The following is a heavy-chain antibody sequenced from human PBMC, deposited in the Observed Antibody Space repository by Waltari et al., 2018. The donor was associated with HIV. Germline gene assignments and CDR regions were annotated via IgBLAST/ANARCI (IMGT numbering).Heavy chain of an antibody. CDR3: VKEHQYSYTWYSYYGMDV. D-gene: IGHD6-13*01. J-gene: IGHJ6*02. V-gene: IGHV3-23*01. CDR2: ITSGSST. Sequence: VQLLESGGGLVKPGGPLEPSWAASGFTFSSSALNWVRQAPGKGLEWVSAITSGSSTYYADSVQGRFTTSRDNSKNTLYLQMNILRAEDTAVYFCVKEHQYSYTWYSYYGMDVWGQGTTVTVSS. CDR1: GFTFSSSA.